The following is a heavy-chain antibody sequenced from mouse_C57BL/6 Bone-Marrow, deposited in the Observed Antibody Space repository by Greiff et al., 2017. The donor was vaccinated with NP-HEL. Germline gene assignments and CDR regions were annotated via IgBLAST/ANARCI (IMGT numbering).Heavy chain of an antibody. V-gene: IGHV3-6*01. Sequence: EVKLQESGPGLVKPSQSLSLTCSVTGYSITSGYYWNWIRQFPGNKLEWMGYISYDGSNNYNPSLKNRISITRDTSKNQFFLKLNSVTTEDTATYYCARAGSSLYYAMDYWGQGTSVTVSS. CDR2: ISYDGSN. CDR1: GYSITSGYY. J-gene: IGHJ4*01. CDR3: ARAGSSLYYAMDY. D-gene: IGHD1-1*01.